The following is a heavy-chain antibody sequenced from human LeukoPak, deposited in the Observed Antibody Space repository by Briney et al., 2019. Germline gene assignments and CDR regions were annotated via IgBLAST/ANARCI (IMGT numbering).Heavy chain of an antibody. D-gene: IGHD3-22*01. CDR3: ASRKYYYDSSGYYPDY. Sequence: SVKVSCKASGGTFSSYAISCVRQAPGQGLEWMGGIIPIFGTANYAQKFQGRVTITADESTSTAYMELSSLRSEDTAVYYCASRKYYYDSSGYYPDYWGQGTLVTVSS. J-gene: IGHJ4*02. CDR1: GGTFSSYA. CDR2: IIPIFGTA. V-gene: IGHV1-69*13.